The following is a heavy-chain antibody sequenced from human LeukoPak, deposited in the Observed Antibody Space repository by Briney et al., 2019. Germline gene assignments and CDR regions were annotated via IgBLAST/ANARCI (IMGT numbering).Heavy chain of an antibody. CDR3: ARGCNRTSCYTSYYYYGMDV. V-gene: IGHV5-51*01. Sequence: QMPGXXXXXMGXXYPGDSDTRYSPSFQGQVTISVDKSISTAYLQWSSLKASDTAMYYCARGCNRTSCYTSYYYYGMDVWGQGTTVTVSS. J-gene: IGHJ6*02. D-gene: IGHD2-2*02. CDR2: XYPGDSDT.